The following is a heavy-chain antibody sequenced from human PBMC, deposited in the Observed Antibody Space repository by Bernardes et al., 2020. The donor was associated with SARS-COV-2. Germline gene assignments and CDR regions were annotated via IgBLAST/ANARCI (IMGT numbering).Heavy chain of an antibody. V-gene: IGHV4-34*01. J-gene: IGHJ3*02. CDR2: INHSGST. CDR1: GGSFSGYY. Sequence: SETLSLTCAVYGGSFSGYYWSWIRQPPGKGLEWIGEINHSGSTNYNPSLKSRVTISVDTSKNQFSLKLSSVTAADTAVYYCARGRDYVWGSYRYAPSSTGAFDIWGQGTMVTVSS. CDR3: ARGRDYVWGSYRYAPSSTGAFDI. D-gene: IGHD3-16*02.